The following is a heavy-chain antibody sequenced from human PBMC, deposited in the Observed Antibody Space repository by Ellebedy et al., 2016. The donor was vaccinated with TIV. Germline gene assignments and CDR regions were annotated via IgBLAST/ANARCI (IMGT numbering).Heavy chain of an antibody. CDR2: IIPIVDAA. J-gene: IGHJ5*01. Sequence: AASVKVSCKASGGTFSSFGINWVRQAPGQGLEWMGRIIPIVDAARYSQNFQDRVTITADASTTTAYMELRSLRSQDTAVYYCAKTFSGTYLFESWGQGSLVIVSS. D-gene: IGHD1-26*01. CDR3: AKTFSGTYLFES. V-gene: IGHV1-69*11. CDR1: GGTFSSFG.